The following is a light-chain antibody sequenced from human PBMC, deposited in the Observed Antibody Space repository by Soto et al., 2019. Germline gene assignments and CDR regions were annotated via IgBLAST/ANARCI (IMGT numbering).Light chain of an antibody. CDR1: TSNIGAGYD. Sequence: QSVLTQPPSVSGAPGQRVTISCTGSTSNIGAGYDVHWYQQLPGTAPRLLISSHNNRPSGVPDRFFGSKSGTSASLAISGLQSEDEADYYCAAWDDSLHVVFGGGTKLTVL. V-gene: IGLV1-40*01. J-gene: IGLJ2*01. CDR2: SHN. CDR3: AAWDDSLHVV.